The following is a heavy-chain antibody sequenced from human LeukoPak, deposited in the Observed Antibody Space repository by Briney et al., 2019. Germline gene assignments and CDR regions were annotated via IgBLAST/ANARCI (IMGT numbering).Heavy chain of an antibody. D-gene: IGHD6-19*01. V-gene: IGHV3-30*02. CDR3: AKDRARYGSGWPGLDY. CDR2: IRYDGTNK. J-gene: IGHJ4*02. CDR1: SFTFITYG. Sequence: GGSLRLSCAASSFTFITYGMHWLRQVPGKGLEWVAFIRYDGTNKYYADSVKGRFTISRDSSKNTLYLQMNSLRAEDTAVYFCAKDRARYGSGWPGLDYWGQGTLVTVPS.